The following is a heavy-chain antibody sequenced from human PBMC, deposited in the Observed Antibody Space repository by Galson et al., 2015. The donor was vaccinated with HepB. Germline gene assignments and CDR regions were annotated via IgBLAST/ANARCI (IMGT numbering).Heavy chain of an antibody. CDR3: ARGLTVGGDY. D-gene: IGHD3-16*01. V-gene: IGHV4-4*02. J-gene: IGHJ4*02. Sequence: SETLSLTCAVSGGSISSNNYWSWVRQPPGKGLEWIGEIHHTGSTNHNPSLKSRVTISVDTSKNQFSLKLSSVTAADTAVYYCARGLTVGGDYWGQGTLVTVSS. CDR2: IHHTGST. CDR1: GGSISSNNY.